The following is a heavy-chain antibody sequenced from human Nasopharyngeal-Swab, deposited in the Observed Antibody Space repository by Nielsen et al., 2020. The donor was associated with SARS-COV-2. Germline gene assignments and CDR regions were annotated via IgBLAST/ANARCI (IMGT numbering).Heavy chain of an antibody. J-gene: IGHJ6*02. CDR3: AVGKIAAGDYYYYYGMDV. CDR1: GYTFTSYA. V-gene: IGHV1-3*01. CDR2: INAGNGNT. Sequence: ASVKVSRKASGYTFTSYAMHWVRQAPGQRLEWMGWINAGNGNTKYSQKFQGRVTITRDTSASTAYMELSSLRSEDTAVYYCAVGKIAAGDYYYYYGMDVWGQGTTVTVSS. D-gene: IGHD6-13*01.